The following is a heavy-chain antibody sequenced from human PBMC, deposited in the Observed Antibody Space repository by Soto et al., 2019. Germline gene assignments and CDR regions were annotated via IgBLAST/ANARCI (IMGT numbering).Heavy chain of an antibody. Sequence: QVQLVESGGGVVQPGRSLRLSCAASGFTFSSYGMHWVRQAPGKGLEWVAVIWCDGSNKYYADSVKGRFTISRDNSKNTLYLQMNSRRVEETAVYYCATLSVDLVVWGQGTTVTVSS. CDR1: GFTFSSYG. D-gene: IGHD2-15*01. J-gene: IGHJ6*02. CDR3: ATLSVDLVV. V-gene: IGHV3-33*01. CDR2: IWCDGSNK.